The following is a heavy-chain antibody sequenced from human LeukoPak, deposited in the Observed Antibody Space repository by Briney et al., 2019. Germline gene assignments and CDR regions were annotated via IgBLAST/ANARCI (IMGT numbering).Heavy chain of an antibody. CDR3: ARGRGYCSSTSCYAQTYYYYYMDV. CDR1: GGTFSSYA. V-gene: IGHV1-69*01. CDR2: IIPIFGTA. J-gene: IGHJ6*03. Sequence: SVKVSCKASGGTFSSYAISWVRQAPGQGLEWMGGIIPIFGTANYAQKFQGRVTITADESTSTAYMELSSLRSEDTAVYYCARGRGYCSSTSCYAQTYYYYYMDVWGKGTTVTISS. D-gene: IGHD2-2*03.